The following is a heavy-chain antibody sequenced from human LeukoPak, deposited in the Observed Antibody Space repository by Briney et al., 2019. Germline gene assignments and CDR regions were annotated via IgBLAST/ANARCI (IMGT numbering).Heavy chain of an antibody. CDR1: GFTFSSYA. V-gene: IGHV3-23*01. Sequence: GGSLRLSCAASGFTFSSYAMSRVRQAPGKGLEWVSAISGSGGSTYYADSVKGRFTISRDNSRNTLYLQMNSLRAEDTAVYYCAKDEVSSWFLYYFDYWGQGTLVTVSS. CDR2: ISGSGGST. CDR3: AKDEVSSWFLYYFDY. D-gene: IGHD6-13*01. J-gene: IGHJ4*02.